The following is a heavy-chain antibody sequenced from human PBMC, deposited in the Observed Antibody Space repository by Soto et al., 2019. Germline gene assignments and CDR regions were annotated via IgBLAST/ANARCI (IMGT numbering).Heavy chain of an antibody. D-gene: IGHD2-15*01. CDR1: GFTFSSYA. J-gene: IGHJ6*02. Sequence: EVQLLESGGGLVQPGGSLRLSCAASGFTFSSYAMSWVRQAPGKGLEWVSAISGSGGSTYYADSVKGRFTISRDNSKNTLYLQMNSLRAEDTAVYYCAKVLPKYCSGGSCYYYYYGMDVWGQGTTVTVSS. CDR2: ISGSGGST. V-gene: IGHV3-23*01. CDR3: AKVLPKYCSGGSCYYYYYGMDV.